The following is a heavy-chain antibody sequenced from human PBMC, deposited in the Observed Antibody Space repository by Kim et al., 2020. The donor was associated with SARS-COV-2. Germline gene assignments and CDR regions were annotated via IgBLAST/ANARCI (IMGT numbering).Heavy chain of an antibody. CDR2: INTNTGNP. Sequence: SVKVSRKASGYTFTSYAMNWVRQAPGQGLEWMGWINTNTGNPTYAQGFTGRFVFSLDTSVSTAYLQISSLKAEDTAVYYCAREGITMVRGVIFWFDPWGQGTLVTVSS. J-gene: IGHJ5*02. CDR1: GYTFTSYA. CDR3: AREGITMVRGVIFWFDP. D-gene: IGHD3-10*01. V-gene: IGHV7-4-1*02.